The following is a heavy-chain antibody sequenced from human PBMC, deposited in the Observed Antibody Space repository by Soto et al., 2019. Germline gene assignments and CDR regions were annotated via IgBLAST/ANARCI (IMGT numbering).Heavy chain of an antibody. CDR3: ERLHSPTSSPDAFDI. V-gene: IGHV4-34*01. J-gene: IGHJ3*02. CDR1: GVSFNDYY. Sequence: PPETLRLTYAVSGVSFNDYYWSWIRQPPGKGLEWIGEIKHSGLTNYNSSLKSRITMSVDTTKNRFSLKLSSVTAADTAGYYCERLHSPTSSPDAFDIWGHGTVVT. D-gene: IGHD6-6*01. CDR2: IKHSGLT.